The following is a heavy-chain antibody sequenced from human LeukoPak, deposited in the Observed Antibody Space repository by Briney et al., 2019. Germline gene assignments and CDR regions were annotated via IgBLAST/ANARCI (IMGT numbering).Heavy chain of an antibody. V-gene: IGHV4-31*03. Sequence: PSQTLSLTCTVSGASISSGGYYWSWIRQHPGKGLEWIGYIYYNGNTYYNPSLKSRVSISLDTSKIHFSLRPSSVTAADTAVYYCARVHIVVVPAAMAGVVPVGVSNWFDPWGQGTLVTVSS. CDR1: GASISSGGYY. J-gene: IGHJ5*02. D-gene: IGHD2-2*01. CDR2: IYYNGNT. CDR3: ARVHIVVVPAAMAGVVPVGVSNWFDP.